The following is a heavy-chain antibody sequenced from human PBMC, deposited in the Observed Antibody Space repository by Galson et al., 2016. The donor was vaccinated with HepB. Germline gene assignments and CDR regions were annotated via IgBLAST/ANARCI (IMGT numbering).Heavy chain of an antibody. J-gene: IGHJ2*01. V-gene: IGHV6-1*01. Sequence: CAISGDSVSSNSSAWNWIRQSPSRGLEWLGRTYYRSKWYNDYAVSVKSRMTINPDTSKNQFSLQLNSVTPEDTAVYYCAREDYSSGWPLNWYFDLWGRGTLVSVSS. CDR3: AREDYSSGWPLNWYFDL. CDR1: GDSVSSNSSA. D-gene: IGHD6-19*01. CDR2: TYYRSKWYN.